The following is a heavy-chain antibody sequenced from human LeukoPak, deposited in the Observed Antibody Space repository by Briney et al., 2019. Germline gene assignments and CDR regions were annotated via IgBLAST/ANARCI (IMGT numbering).Heavy chain of an antibody. CDR2: ISSSSSYI. CDR3: ARAYSSSTSCLETYCNYMDV. V-gene: IGHV3-21*01. J-gene: IGHJ6*03. Sequence: PGGSLRLSCAASGFTFSSYSMNWVRQAPGKGLEWVSSISSSSSYIYYADSVKGRFTISRDNAKNSLYLQMNSLRAEDTAVYYCARAYSSSTSCLETYCNYMDVWGKGTTGTVSS. CDR1: GFTFSSYS. D-gene: IGHD2-2*01.